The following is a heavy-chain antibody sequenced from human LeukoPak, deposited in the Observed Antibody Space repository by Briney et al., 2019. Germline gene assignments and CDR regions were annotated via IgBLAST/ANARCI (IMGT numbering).Heavy chain of an antibody. Sequence: GASVKVSCKASGYTFTSYDINWVRQATGQGLEWMGWMNPNSGNTGYAQKFQGRVTMTRNTSISTAYMELSSLRSEDTAVYYCAGVSPGIASNFDYWGQGTLVTVSS. CDR3: AGVSPGIASNFDY. CDR1: GYTFTSYD. CDR2: MNPNSGNT. J-gene: IGHJ4*02. V-gene: IGHV1-8*01. D-gene: IGHD6-13*01.